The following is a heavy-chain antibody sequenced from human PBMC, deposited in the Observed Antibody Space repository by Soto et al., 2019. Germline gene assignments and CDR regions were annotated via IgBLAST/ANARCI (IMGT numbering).Heavy chain of an antibody. CDR1: GYTFTNFG. V-gene: IGHV1-18*01. CDR3: ARGGTPIGY. CDR2: ISAYNGNT. Sequence: QVQLVQSGAEVKKPGASVKVSCKTSGYTFTNFGLSWVRQAPGQGLEWMGWISAYNGNTNYAQNFQVRDTMTTATSTSTAYMELRGLRSDETAVYYCARGGTPIGYWGQGTLVTVSS. D-gene: IGHD3-16*01. J-gene: IGHJ4*02.